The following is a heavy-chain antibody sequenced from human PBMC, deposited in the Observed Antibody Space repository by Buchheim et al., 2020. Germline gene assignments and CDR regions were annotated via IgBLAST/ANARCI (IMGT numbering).Heavy chain of an antibody. V-gene: IGHV1-46*01. J-gene: IGHJ6*02. CDR2: INPSGVST. CDR3: AREVVGAYIHYGMDV. Sequence: QVQLVQSGAEVTKPGASVKVSCKASGYTFPSYYMHWVRQAPGQGLVWMGIINPSGVSTSSALKFQGRVTMPRDTSTSTVSMELSSLRSEDTAVYYCAREVVGAYIHYGMDVWGQGTT. D-gene: IGHD1-26*01. CDR1: GYTFPSYY.